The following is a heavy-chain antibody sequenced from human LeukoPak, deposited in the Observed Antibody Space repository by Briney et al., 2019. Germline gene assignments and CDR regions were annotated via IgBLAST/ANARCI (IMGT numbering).Heavy chain of an antibody. Sequence: GRSLGLSCAASGFTFSSYAMHWVRQAPGKGLEWVAVISYDGSNKYYADSVKGRFTISRDNSKNTLYLQMNSLRAEDTAVYYCARESSGWYDDAFDIWGQGTMVTVSS. CDR3: ARESSGWYDDAFDI. CDR1: GFTFSSYA. J-gene: IGHJ3*02. V-gene: IGHV3-30*04. CDR2: ISYDGSNK. D-gene: IGHD6-19*01.